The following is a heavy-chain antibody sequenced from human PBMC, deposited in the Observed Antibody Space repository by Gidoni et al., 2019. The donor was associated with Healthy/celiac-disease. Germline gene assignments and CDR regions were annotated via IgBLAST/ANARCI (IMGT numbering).Heavy chain of an antibody. Sequence: QVQLVQSGAEVKKPGSSVKVSCKASGGTFSSCTISWVRQAPGQGLEWMGRIIPILGIANYAQKFQGRVTITADKSTSTAYMELSSLRSEDTAVYYCARGGSNIPFGYWGQGTLVTVSS. J-gene: IGHJ4*02. CDR1: GGTFSSCT. CDR3: ARGGSNIPFGY. V-gene: IGHV1-69*02. CDR2: IIPILGIA. D-gene: IGHD3-10*01.